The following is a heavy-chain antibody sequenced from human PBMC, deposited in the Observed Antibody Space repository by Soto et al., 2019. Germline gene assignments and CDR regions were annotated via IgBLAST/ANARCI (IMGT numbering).Heavy chain of an antibody. D-gene: IGHD2-2*02. CDR3: ARDLYAGCSSTSCYTPNYGMDV. Sequence: SVKVSCKASGGTFSSYAISWVRQAPGQGPEWMGGIIPIFGTANYAQKFQGRVTITADESTSTAYMELSSLRSEDTAVYYCARDLYAGCSSTSCYTPNYGMDVWGQGTTVTVSS. J-gene: IGHJ6*02. V-gene: IGHV1-69*13. CDR1: GGTFSSYA. CDR2: IIPIFGTA.